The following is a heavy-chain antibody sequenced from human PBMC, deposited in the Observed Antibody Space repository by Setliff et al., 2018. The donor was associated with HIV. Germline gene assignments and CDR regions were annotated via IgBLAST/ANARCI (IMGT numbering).Heavy chain of an antibody. CDR1: GGSISSGTYY. CDR3: VREGGRITMVRGVPSGGLDV. V-gene: IGHV4-61*02. Sequence: SETLSLTCTVSGGSISSGTYYWSWIRQPADKGLEWIGRIYASGSTNYNPSLRSRVAISVDTSKNHFSLNLSSVTAADTAVYYCVREGGRITMVRGVPSGGLDVWGQGTTVTVS. D-gene: IGHD3-10*01. J-gene: IGHJ6*02. CDR2: IYASGST.